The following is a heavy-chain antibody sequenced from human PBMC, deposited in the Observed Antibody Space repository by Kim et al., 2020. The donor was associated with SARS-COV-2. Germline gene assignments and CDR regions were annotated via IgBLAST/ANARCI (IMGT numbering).Heavy chain of an antibody. D-gene: IGHD6-19*01. CDR3: ARAIREGWYSSGWYSY. CDR2: INPNSGGT. CDR1: GYTFTGYY. J-gene: IGHJ4*02. Sequence: ASVKVSCKASGYTFTGYYMHWVRQAPGQGLEWMGWINPNSGGTNYAQKFQGRVTMTRDTSISTAYMELSRLRSDDTAVYYCARAIREGWYSSGWYSYWGQGTLVTVSS. V-gene: IGHV1-2*02.